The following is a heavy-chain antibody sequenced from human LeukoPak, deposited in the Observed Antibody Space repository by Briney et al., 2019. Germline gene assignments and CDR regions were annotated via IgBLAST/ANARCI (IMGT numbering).Heavy chain of an antibody. Sequence: GGSLRLSCAASGFTFSSYSMNWVRQAPGKGLEWVSYISSSSSTIYYADSVKGRFTISRDDAKNSLYLQMNSLRAEDTAVYYCARGRVDYFDYWGQGTLVTVSS. CDR2: ISSSSSTI. CDR1: GFTFSSYS. CDR3: ARGRVDYFDY. V-gene: IGHV3-48*04. J-gene: IGHJ4*02.